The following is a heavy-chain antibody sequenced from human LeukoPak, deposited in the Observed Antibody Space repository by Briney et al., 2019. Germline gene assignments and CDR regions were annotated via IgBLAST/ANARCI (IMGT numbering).Heavy chain of an antibody. J-gene: IGHJ4*02. CDR2: ISSSSSTI. V-gene: IGHV3-48*04. CDR3: ASPPIPYGSGSHRHPNDY. D-gene: IGHD3-10*01. Sequence: GGSLRLSCAASGFTFSSYSMNWVRQAPGKGLEWVSYISSSSSTIYYADSVKGRFTISRDNAKNSLYLQMNSLRAEDTAVYYCASPPIPYGSGSHRHPNDYWGQGTLVTVSS. CDR1: GFTFSSYS.